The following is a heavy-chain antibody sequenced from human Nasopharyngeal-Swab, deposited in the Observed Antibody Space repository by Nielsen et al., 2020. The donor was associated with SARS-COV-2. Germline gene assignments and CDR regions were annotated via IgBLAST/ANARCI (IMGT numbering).Heavy chain of an antibody. Sequence: GSLRLSCAVYGGSFSGYYWSWIRQPPGKGLEWIGEINHSGSINYNPSLKSRVTILIDTSKNQFSLKLNSVTAADTAVYYCAREVVGGLVDSWGQGTLVTVSS. CDR2: INHSGSI. J-gene: IGHJ4*02. D-gene: IGHD1-26*01. CDR3: AREVVGGLVDS. CDR1: GGSFSGYY. V-gene: IGHV4-34*01.